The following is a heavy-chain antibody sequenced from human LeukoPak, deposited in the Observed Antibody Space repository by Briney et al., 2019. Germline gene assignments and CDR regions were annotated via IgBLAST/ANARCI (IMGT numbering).Heavy chain of an antibody. V-gene: IGHV3-30*03. CDR2: VSHDGSNE. J-gene: IGHJ6*02. Sequence: GKSLRLSCAASGFILRSYAMHWVRQAPGKGLEWVALVSHDGSNECYTDSVKGRFIISRDNSKNTVYLQMNSLRAEDTAVYYCARGGGFGYSYGSGDGMDVWGQGTTVTVSS. CDR1: GFILRSYA. D-gene: IGHD5-18*01. CDR3: ARGGGFGYSYGSGDGMDV.